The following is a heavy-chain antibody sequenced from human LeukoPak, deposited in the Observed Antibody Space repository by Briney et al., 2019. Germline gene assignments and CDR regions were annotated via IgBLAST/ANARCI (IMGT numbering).Heavy chain of an antibody. CDR2: IDPGDSDT. J-gene: IGHJ4*02. CDR1: GYSFTSYW. Sequence: GESLKISCKGSGYSFTSYWIGWVRQMPGKGLEWMGIIDPGDSDTKYSPPFQGQVTISADKSISTAYLQWSSLKASDTAMYYCARRDTAMDPEDYWGQGTLVTVSS. CDR3: ARRDTAMDPEDY. D-gene: IGHD5-18*01. V-gene: IGHV5-51*01.